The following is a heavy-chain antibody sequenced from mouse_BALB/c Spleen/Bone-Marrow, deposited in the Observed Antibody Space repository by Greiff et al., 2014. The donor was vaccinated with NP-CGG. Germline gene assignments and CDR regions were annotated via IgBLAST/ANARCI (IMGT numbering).Heavy chain of an antibody. J-gene: IGHJ4*01. CDR2: INPSNGRT. CDR3: ARIICGSSYIIDF. D-gene: IGHD1-1*01. V-gene: IGHV1S81*02. Sequence: VQLQQSGAELVKPGASVKLSCGASGYTFASYWMHWVKQRPGQGLEWIGEINPSNGRTNYNEKFKSMATPTVDKSSSTAYMQLSRLTSEDSGVFYCARIICGSSYIIDFWGQGTSVTVSS. CDR1: GYTFASYW.